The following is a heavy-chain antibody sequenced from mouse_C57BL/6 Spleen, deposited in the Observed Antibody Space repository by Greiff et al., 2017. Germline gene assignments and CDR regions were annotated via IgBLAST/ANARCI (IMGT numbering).Heavy chain of an antibody. CDR3: ARWPYGSSYGFDY. CDR2: IDPKSGGT. CDR1: GYTFTSYC. Sequence: VQLQQPGAELVNPGASVKLSCKASGYTFTSYCMHWVKQRPGRGLEWIGRIDPKSGGTKYNEKFKSKATLTVDKPSSTAYMQLSSLTSEDSAVYYCARWPYGSSYGFDYWGQGTTLTVSS. D-gene: IGHD1-1*01. V-gene: IGHV1-72*01. J-gene: IGHJ2*01.